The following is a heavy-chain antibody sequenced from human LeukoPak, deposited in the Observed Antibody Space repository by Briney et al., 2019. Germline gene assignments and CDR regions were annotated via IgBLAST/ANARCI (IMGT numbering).Heavy chain of an antibody. J-gene: IGHJ6*03. Sequence: GGSLRLSCAASGFTFSSYELNWVRQAPGKGLEGVSYIDFSGSTILYANSVKGRFTISRDNAKNSVYLQMNNLRGEDTAIYYCARGQGLANHYYYMDVWGKGTTVTVSS. CDR2: IDFSGSTI. CDR3: ARGQGLANHYYYMDV. CDR1: GFTFSSYE. V-gene: IGHV3-48*03.